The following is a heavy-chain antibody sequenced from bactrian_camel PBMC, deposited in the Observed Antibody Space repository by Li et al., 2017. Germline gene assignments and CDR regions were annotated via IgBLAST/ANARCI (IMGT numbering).Heavy chain of an antibody. CDR3: AANAGRWLCSGFNY. CDR2: IANSGRST. J-gene: IGHJ4*01. CDR1: GALVSNVY. Sequence: HVQLVESGGGSAQAGGSLRLSCAASGALVSNVYMGWFRQAPGKEREGVAEIANSGRSTQYADSVKGRFTISKNNTKNALYLQMSSLKPEDTAMYYCAANAGRWLCSGFNYWGQGTQVTVS. V-gene: IGHV3S53*01. D-gene: IGHD1*01.